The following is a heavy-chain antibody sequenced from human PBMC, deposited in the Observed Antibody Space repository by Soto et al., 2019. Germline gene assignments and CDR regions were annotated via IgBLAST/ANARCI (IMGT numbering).Heavy chain of an antibody. J-gene: IGHJ5*01. D-gene: IGHD3-10*01. V-gene: IGHV4-31*03. CDR1: GGSISSGVYY. CDR2: IYYSGST. CDR3: ARGKMWFDY. Sequence: QVHLQESGPGLVKPSQTLSLTCTVSGGSISSGVYYWSWIRQHPGKGLEWIGYIYYSGSTYYNPSPKERPTISVDTSYHQVSLKLSSVTAADTAVYYCARGKMWFDYWGQGTLVTVSS.